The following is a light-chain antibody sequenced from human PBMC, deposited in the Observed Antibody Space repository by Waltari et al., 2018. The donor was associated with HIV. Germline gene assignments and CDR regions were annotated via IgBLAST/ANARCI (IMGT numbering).Light chain of an antibody. CDR3: QQYETDSRS. CDR2: KAT. CDR1: EDINKW. J-gene: IGKJ1*01. V-gene: IGKV1-5*03. Sequence: DIQMTQSPSSVSASIGDRVSITCRASEDINKWLALYQQNPGKGPNLRIYKATILETGVPSRFSGSVSGADFTLTITNLQSDDFATYDCQQYETDSRSFGQGTKV.